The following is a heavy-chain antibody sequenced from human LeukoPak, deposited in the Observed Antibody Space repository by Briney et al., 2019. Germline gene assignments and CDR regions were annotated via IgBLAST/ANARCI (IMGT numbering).Heavy chain of an antibody. V-gene: IGHV4-4*07. CDR3: ARGRYCSADICTGGDSFDL. Sequence: SETLSLTCSVSGGPISNYYWTWIRQPAGKGLEWIGRKYARGNSNYSPPLQSRVTMSVDTSKNQFSLKLRSVTAADTAVYYCARGRYCSADICTGGDSFDLWGQGTMVSVSS. CDR2: KYARGNS. J-gene: IGHJ3*01. CDR1: GGPISNYY. D-gene: IGHD2-15*01.